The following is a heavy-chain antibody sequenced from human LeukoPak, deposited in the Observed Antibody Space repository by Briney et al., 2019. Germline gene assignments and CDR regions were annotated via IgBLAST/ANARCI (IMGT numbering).Heavy chain of an antibody. J-gene: IGHJ5*02. V-gene: IGHV4-34*01. CDR2: INHSGST. D-gene: IGHD7-27*01. Sequence: SETLSLTCAGYGGSFSGYYWSWIRQPPGKGLEWIREINHSGSTNYNPSLKSRVTISVDTSKNQFSLKLSSVTAADTAVYYCARGTKLGNWFDPWGQGTLVTVSS. CDR1: GGSFSGYY. CDR3: ARGTKLGNWFDP.